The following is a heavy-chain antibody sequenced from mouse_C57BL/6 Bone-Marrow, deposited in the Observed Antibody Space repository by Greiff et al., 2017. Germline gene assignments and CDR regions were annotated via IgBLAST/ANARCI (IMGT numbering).Heavy chain of an antibody. J-gene: IGHJ3*01. V-gene: IGHV5-12*01. D-gene: IGHD1-1*01. CDR1: GFTFSDYY. Sequence: EVMLVESGGGLVQPGGSLKLSCAASGFTFSDYYMYWVRQTPEKRLEWVAYISNGGGSTYYPDTVKGRFTISRDNAKNTLYLQMSRLKSEDTAMYYCARPYYGSSPDWFAYWGQGTLVTVSA. CDR3: ARPYYGSSPDWFAY. CDR2: ISNGGGST.